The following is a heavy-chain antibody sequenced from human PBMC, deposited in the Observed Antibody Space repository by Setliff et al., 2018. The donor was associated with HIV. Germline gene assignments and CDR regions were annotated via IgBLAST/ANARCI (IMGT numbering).Heavy chain of an antibody. CDR3: AIVTELDYYGGSGPTHLLFDS. CDR1: GYTFSSNY. CDR2: INPTGDIT. V-gene: IGHV1-46*01. Sequence: ASVKVSCKASGYTFSSNYMHWVRQAPGQGLEWMGLINPTGDITFYPQKFQARVTMTRDTSTSTVYMELSSLRSEDTAVYYCAIVTELDYYGGSGPTHLLFDSWGQGTLVTVSS. D-gene: IGHD3-22*01. J-gene: IGHJ4*02.